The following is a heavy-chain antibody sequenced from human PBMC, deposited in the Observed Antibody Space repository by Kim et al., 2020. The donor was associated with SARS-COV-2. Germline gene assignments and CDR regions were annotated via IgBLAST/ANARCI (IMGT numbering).Heavy chain of an antibody. J-gene: IGHJ4*02. V-gene: IGHV5-51*01. Sequence: GESLNISCKGSGYSFTSYWIGWVRQMPGKGLEWMGIIYPGDSDTRYSPSFQGQVTISADKSISTAYLQWSSLKASDTAMYYCARQGGYDSSGYYRTVYFDYWGQGTLVTVSS. CDR3: ARQGGYDSSGYYRTVYFDY. D-gene: IGHD3-22*01. CDR1: GYSFTSYW. CDR2: IYPGDSDT.